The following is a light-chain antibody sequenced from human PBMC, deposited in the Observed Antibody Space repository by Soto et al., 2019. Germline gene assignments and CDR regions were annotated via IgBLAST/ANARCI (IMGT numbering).Light chain of an antibody. CDR3: SSSTSSSTLIV. J-gene: IGLJ1*01. Sequence: QSVLTQPASVSGSPGQSITISCTGTSSDVGGYNYVSWYQQHPGKAPKLMIYDVSNRPSGVSNRFSGSKSGNTASLTISGRQAEDEDDYYCSSSTSSSTLIVFGTGTKLTVL. CDR2: DVS. CDR1: SSDVGGYNY. V-gene: IGLV2-14*01.